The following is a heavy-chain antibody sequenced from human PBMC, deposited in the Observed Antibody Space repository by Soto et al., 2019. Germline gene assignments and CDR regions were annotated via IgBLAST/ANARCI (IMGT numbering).Heavy chain of an antibody. Sequence: QVQLQQWGAGLLKPSETLSLTCAVYGGSFSGYYWSWIRQPPGKGLEWIGEINHSGSTNYNPSLKSRVTIAVDTSTTQFSMKLSSVTAAVTAVYYCARVTGRYYYGMDVWGQGTTVTVSS. CDR3: ARVTGRYYYGMDV. CDR1: GGSFSGYY. V-gene: IGHV4-34*01. CDR2: INHSGST. J-gene: IGHJ6*02.